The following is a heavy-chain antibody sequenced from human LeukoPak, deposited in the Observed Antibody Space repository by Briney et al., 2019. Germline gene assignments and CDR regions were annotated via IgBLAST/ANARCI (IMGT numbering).Heavy chain of an antibody. Sequence: ASVKVSCKASGGTFTSYDINWVRQATGQGLEWMGWMNPNSGNTGYAQKFQGRVTITRNTSISTAYMELSSLRSEDTAVYYCARGLAKDWFGGPHAFVIWGQGTMVTVSS. D-gene: IGHD3/OR15-3a*01. V-gene: IGHV1-8*03. CDR3: ARGLAKDWFGGPHAFVI. CDR2: MNPNSGNT. J-gene: IGHJ3*02. CDR1: GGTFTSYD.